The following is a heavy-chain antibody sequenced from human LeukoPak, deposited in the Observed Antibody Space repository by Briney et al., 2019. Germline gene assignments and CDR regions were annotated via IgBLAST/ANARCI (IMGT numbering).Heavy chain of an antibody. J-gene: IGHJ6*02. D-gene: IGHD2-2*01. Sequence: SETLSLTCTVSGGSISSYYWSWIRQPPGKGLEWIGYIYYSGSTNYNPSLKSRVTISVDTSKNQFSLKLSSVTAADTAVYYCARSSSYVYYGTDVWGRGTTVTVSS. CDR1: GGSISSYY. CDR3: ARSSSYVYYGTDV. CDR2: IYYSGST. V-gene: IGHV4-59*01.